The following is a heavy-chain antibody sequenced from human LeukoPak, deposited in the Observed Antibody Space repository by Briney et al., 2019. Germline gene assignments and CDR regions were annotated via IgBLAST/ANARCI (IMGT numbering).Heavy chain of an antibody. CDR3: TTEWYCSGGSCYPDLDY. Sequence: ERVGRIKSKTDGGTTDYAAPVKGRFTISRDDSKNTLYLQMNSLKTEDAAVYYCTTEWYCSGGSCYPDLDYWGQGTLVTVSS. J-gene: IGHJ4*02. V-gene: IGHV3-15*01. D-gene: IGHD2-15*01. CDR2: IKSKTDGGTT.